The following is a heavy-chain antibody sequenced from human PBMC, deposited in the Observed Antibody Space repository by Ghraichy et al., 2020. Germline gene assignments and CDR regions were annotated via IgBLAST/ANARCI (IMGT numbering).Heavy chain of an antibody. D-gene: IGHD4-17*01. V-gene: IGHV3-72*01. CDR2: TRNKAKKYTT. J-gene: IGHJ6*02. CDR3: ARSGTVTTNNYYYGMDV. Sequence: SLRLSCAASGFTFSDHYMDWVRQAPGKGLEWVGRTRNKAKKYTTEYAASVKGRFTISRDDSKNSLYLQMNSLKTEDTAVYYCARSGTVTTNNYYYGMDVWGQGTTVTVSS. CDR1: GFTFSDHY.